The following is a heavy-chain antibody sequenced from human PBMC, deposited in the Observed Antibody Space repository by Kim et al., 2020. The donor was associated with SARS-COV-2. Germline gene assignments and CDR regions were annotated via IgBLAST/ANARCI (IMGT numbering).Heavy chain of an antibody. CDR3: ARHAVAGTPHGYFDY. J-gene: IGHJ4*02. V-gene: IGHV4-39*01. CDR1: GGSISSTAYY. CDR2: VYYRGTT. Sequence: SETLSLTCSVSGGSISSTAYYWGWIRQPPGKGLEWIGGVYYRGTTYYNPSLKSRVTISVDTSRNQFSLSLTSVTAADTAVYYCARHAVAGTPHGYFDYWGQGTLVTDSS. D-gene: IGHD6-19*01.